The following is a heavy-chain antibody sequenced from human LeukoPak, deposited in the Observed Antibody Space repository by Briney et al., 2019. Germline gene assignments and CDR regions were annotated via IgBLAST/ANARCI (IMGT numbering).Heavy chain of an antibody. CDR2: ISYDGSNK. V-gene: IGHV3-30-3*01. J-gene: IGHJ4*02. CDR1: GFTFSNYA. D-gene: IGHD3-10*01. CDR3: ASSAIRGLLVPLGY. Sequence: GRSLRLSCAASGFTFSNYAMHWVRQAPGKGLEWVAVISYDGSNKYYADSVKGRFTISRDNSKNTLYLQMNSLRAEDTAVYYCASSAIRGLLVPLGYWGQETLVTVSS.